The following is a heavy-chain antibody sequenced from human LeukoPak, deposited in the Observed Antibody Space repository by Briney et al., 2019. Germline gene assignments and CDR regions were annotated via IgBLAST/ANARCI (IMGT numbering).Heavy chain of an antibody. D-gene: IGHD2-15*01. CDR3: VRDDSAWLY. CDR1: GLTVSSNY. CDR2: ISPGSSYI. J-gene: IGHJ4*02. Sequence: GGSLRLSCAASGLTVSSNYMNWVRQAPGKGLQWVSSISPGSSYIYYEDSVKGRFTISRDDAKNSLYLQMDSLTAGDTAVYYCVRDDSAWLYWGQGALVTVSS. V-gene: IGHV3-21*01.